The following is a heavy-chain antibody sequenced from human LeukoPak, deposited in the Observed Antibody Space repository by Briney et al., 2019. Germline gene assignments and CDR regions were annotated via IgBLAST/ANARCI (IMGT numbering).Heavy chain of an antibody. Sequence: SETLSLTCTVSGGSISSYYWSWIRQPPGKGLEWIGYIYYSGSTNYNPSLKSRVTISVDTSKNQFSLKLSSVTAADTAVYYCARLKGEGDSSSWYSLYYYYMDVWGKGTTVTISS. J-gene: IGHJ6*03. V-gene: IGHV4-59*12. D-gene: IGHD6-13*01. CDR1: GGSISSYY. CDR3: ARLKGEGDSSSWYSLYYYYMDV. CDR2: IYYSGST.